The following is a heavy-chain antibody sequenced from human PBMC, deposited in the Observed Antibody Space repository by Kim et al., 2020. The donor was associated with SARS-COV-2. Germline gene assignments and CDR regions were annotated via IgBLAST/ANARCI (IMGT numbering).Heavy chain of an antibody. J-gene: IGHJ4*02. CDR3: ASAEVPAAIAFNF. V-gene: IGHV1-3*01. D-gene: IGHD2-2*01. Sequence: EYSPTFQGRVTITSDTSATTAYMELSSLRSEDTAVYYCASAEVPAAIAFNFWGQGTLVTVSS.